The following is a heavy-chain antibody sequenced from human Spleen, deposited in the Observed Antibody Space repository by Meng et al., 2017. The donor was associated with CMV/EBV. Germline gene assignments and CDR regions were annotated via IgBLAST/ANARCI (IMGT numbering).Heavy chain of an antibody. CDR3: ARVSSRGYDSAARNSYYYYGMDV. J-gene: IGHJ6*02. CDR1: GYSFSSYY. CDR2: VNPRGGDT. Sequence: ASVKVSCKASGYSFSSYYIHWVRQAPGQGLEWVGTVNPRGGDTSNAQKFHGRVTMTRDTSTSTVYMELGSLRSEDTAVYYCARVSSRGYDSAARNSYYYYGMDVWGQGTTVTVSS. D-gene: IGHD5-12*01. V-gene: IGHV1-46*01.